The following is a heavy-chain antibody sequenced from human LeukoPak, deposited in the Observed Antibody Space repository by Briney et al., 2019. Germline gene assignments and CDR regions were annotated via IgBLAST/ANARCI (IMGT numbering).Heavy chain of an antibody. V-gene: IGHV3-53*01. Sequence: PGGSLRLSCAASGFTVRSNYMSWVRQAPGKGLEWVSVIYSGGNTDYADSVKGRFTISRDNSKNTLYLQMNSLRAEDTAVYYCAKAPVRTGTTYYFDYWGQGTLVTVSS. CDR1: GFTVRSNY. D-gene: IGHD1-1*01. CDR3: AKAPVRTGTTYYFDY. CDR2: IYSGGNT. J-gene: IGHJ4*02.